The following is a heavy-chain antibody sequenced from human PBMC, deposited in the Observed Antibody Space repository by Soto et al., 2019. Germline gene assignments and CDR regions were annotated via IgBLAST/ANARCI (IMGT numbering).Heavy chain of an antibody. CDR3: ARGHIGHNWNPNWFDP. Sequence: GASVKVSCKASGYTFTSYDINWVRQATGQGLEWMGWMNPNSGNTGYAQKFQGRVTMTRNTSVSTAYMELSSLRSEDTAVYYCARGHIGHNWNPNWFDPWGQGTLVTVSS. J-gene: IGHJ5*02. CDR2: MNPNSGNT. D-gene: IGHD1-20*01. CDR1: GYTFTSYD. V-gene: IGHV1-8*01.